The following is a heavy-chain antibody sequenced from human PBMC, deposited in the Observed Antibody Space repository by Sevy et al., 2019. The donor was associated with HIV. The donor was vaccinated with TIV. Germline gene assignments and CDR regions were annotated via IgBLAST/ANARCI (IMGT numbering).Heavy chain of an antibody. Sequence: GGSLRLSCAASGFTFSNYGMHWVRQVPGKGLEWVTFLRYDGSDKYYEASVKGRFTISRDDSKNKLYLQRDSLTPEDTAIYYCAKDLAGPGRRYFDYWGQGTLVTVSS. D-gene: IGHD6-13*01. V-gene: IGHV3-30*02. CDR1: GFTFSNYG. CDR2: LRYDGSDK. CDR3: AKDLAGPGRRYFDY. J-gene: IGHJ4*02.